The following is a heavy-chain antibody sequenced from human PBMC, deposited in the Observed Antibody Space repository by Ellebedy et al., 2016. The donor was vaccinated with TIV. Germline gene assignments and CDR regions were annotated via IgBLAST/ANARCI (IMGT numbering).Heavy chain of an antibody. CDR1: GFTFGRAW. D-gene: IGHD3-3*01. CDR3: TTGFSTAWHDHC. CDR2: IKSKRDGETT. Sequence: GESLKISCAASGFTFGRAWMNWVRQTPGKGLEWVGRIKSKRDGETTEYAAPVKGRFTISRDDSDNMLSLQMNSLKAEDTAVCYCTTGFSTAWHDHCWGQGTLVTVSS. J-gene: IGHJ4*02. V-gene: IGHV3-15*07.